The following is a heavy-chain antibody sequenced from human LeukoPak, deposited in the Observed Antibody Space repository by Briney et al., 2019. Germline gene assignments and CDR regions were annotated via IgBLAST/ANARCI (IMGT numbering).Heavy chain of an antibody. J-gene: IGHJ3*02. CDR2: INTNTGNP. D-gene: IGHD1-26*01. V-gene: IGHV7-4-1*02. CDR1: GYTFTSYA. Sequence: ASVTVYCKASGYTFTSYAMNWVRQAPGQGLEWMGRINTNTGNPTYAQGFTGRFVLSLDTSVSTAYLQISSLKAEDTAVYYCARKWELLHDAFDIWGQGTMVTVSS. CDR3: ARKWELLHDAFDI.